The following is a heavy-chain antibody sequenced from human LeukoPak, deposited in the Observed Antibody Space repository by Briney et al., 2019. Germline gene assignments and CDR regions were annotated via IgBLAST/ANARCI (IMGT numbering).Heavy chain of an antibody. CDR2: ISYDGSNK. Sequence: TGGSLRLSCAASGFTFSSYGMHWVRQAPGKGLEWVAVISYDGSNKYYADSVKGRFTISRDNSKNTLYLQMNSLRAEDTAVYYCAKDFVARADGDHTSSYYYYYGMDVWGQGTTVTASS. D-gene: IGHD4-17*01. CDR3: AKDFVARADGDHTSSYYYYYGMDV. J-gene: IGHJ6*02. CDR1: GFTFSSYG. V-gene: IGHV3-30*18.